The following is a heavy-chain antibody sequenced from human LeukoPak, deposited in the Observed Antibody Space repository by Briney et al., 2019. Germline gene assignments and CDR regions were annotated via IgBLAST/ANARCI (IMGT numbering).Heavy chain of an antibody. Sequence: GASVKVSCKASGYTFTSYGISWVRQAPGQGLEWMGWINTNIGNPTYAHGFTGRFVFSFDTSVSTAYLQISSLKAEDTAVYYCARVRDGYNPRLRILEYYFDYWGQGTLVTVSS. CDR1: GYTFTSYG. J-gene: IGHJ4*02. CDR2: INTNIGNP. V-gene: IGHV7-4-1*02. D-gene: IGHD5-24*01. CDR3: ARVRDGYNPRLRILEYYFDY.